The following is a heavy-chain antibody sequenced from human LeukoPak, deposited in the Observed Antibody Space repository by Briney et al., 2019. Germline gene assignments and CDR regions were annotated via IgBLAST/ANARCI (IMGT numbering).Heavy chain of an antibody. D-gene: IGHD5-12*01. CDR3: ARDYRYAFDN. Sequence: GSLRLSCAASGFTFSSYSMNWVRQAPGKGLEWISYIGISSGNTKYADSVKGRFTISGDNAKNSLYLQMNSLRVEDTAVYYCARDYRYAFDNWGQGILVTVSS. V-gene: IGHV3-48*04. J-gene: IGHJ4*02. CDR1: GFTFSSYS. CDR2: IGISSGNT.